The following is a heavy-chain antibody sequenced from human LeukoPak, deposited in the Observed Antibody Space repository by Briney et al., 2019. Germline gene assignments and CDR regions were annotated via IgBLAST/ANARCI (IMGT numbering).Heavy chain of an antibody. J-gene: IGHJ5*02. CDR3: ARGARRITIFGVPIGDWFDP. V-gene: IGHV1-18*01. D-gene: IGHD3-3*01. CDR2: ISAYNGNT. CDR1: GYTFTSYG. Sequence: GASVKVSCKASGYTFTSYGISWVRQAPGQVLEWMGWISAYNGNTNYAQKLQGRVTMTTDTSTSTAYMELRSLRSDDTAVYYCARGARRITIFGVPIGDWFDPWGQGTLVTVSS.